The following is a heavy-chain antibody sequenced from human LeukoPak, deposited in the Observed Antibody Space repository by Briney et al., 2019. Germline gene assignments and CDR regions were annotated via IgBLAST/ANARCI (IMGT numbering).Heavy chain of an antibody. D-gene: IGHD2-8*01. CDR2: IDPYSGAT. CDR1: RYTLIGFF. V-gene: IGHV1-2*02. CDR3: ATVNGGLMIGGPYYLDY. Sequence: ASVKVSCKASRYTLIGFFMHWVRQAPGQGLDWMGWIDPYSGATNYAQKFQGRVTLTKDTSISTAYMELNRLTSADIAVYYCATVNGGLMIGGPYYLDYWGQGTLVTVSS. J-gene: IGHJ4*02.